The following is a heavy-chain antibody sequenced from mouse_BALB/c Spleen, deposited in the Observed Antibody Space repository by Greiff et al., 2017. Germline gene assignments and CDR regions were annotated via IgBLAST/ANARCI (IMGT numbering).Heavy chain of an antibody. CDR1: GFTFSSYG. J-gene: IGHJ4*01. Sequence: EVQLVESGGGLVQPGGSLKLSCAASGFTFSSYGMSWVRQTPEKRLEWVAYISSGGGSTYYPDTVKGRFTISRDNAKNTLYLQMSSLKSEDTAMYYCARHVEMDYWGQGTSVTVSS. V-gene: IGHV5-12-1*01. CDR3: ARHVEMDY. CDR2: ISSGGGST.